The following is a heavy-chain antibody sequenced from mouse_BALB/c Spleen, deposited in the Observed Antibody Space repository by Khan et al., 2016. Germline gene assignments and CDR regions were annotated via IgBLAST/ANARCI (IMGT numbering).Heavy chain of an antibody. CDR1: GDSITSGY. CDR2: ISYSGST. D-gene: IGHD2-4*01. J-gene: IGHJ2*01. CDR3: ARDGTMITTTGFDY. Sequence: EVQLQESGPSLVKPSQTLSLTCSVTGDSITSGYWNWIRKFPGNKLEYMGYISYSGSTYYNPSLKSRISITRDTSKNQYYLQLNSVTTEDIATYYCARDGTMITTTGFDYWGQGTTLTVSS. V-gene: IGHV3-8*02.